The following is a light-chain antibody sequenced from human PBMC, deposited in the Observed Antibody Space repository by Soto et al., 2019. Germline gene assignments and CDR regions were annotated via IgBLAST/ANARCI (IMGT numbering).Light chain of an antibody. CDR3: CSYAGSNTFV. V-gene: IGLV2-23*03. Sequence: QSALTQPASVSGSPGQSITIPCTGTSSDVGNYNLVSWCQQHPGKAPKLMIYEGSKRPSGVSNRFSGSKSGNTASLTISGLQAEDEADYYCCSYAGSNTFVFGTGTKVTVL. J-gene: IGLJ1*01. CDR1: SSDVGNYNL. CDR2: EGS.